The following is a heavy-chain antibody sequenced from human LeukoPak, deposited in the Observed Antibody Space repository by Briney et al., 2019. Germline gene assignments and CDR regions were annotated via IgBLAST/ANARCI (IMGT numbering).Heavy chain of an antibody. J-gene: IGHJ4*02. D-gene: IGHD3-10*01. Sequence: PGGSLRLSCTASGFTFGDYAMSWVRQAPGKGLEWVGFIRSKAYGGATEYAASVKGRFTISRDDSKSIAYLQMNSLKTEDTAVYYCTRDYGSGSYPLDYWGQGTLVTVSS. CDR3: TRDYGSGSYPLDY. CDR1: GFTFGDYA. CDR2: IRSKAYGGAT. V-gene: IGHV3-49*04.